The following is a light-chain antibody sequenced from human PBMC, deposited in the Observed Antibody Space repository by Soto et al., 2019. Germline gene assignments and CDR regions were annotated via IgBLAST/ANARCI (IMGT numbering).Light chain of an antibody. Sequence: DIVMTQSPDSLAVSLGERATINCTSSQSVLYSSNDKSYLAWYQQKPGQPPKLLIYWASTRESGVPDRFSGSGSGTDFTLTISNLQAEDVAIYYCQQYNDTPWTFGQGTKVEIK. CDR2: WAS. CDR3: QQYNDTPWT. V-gene: IGKV4-1*01. J-gene: IGKJ1*01. CDR1: QSVLYSSNDKSY.